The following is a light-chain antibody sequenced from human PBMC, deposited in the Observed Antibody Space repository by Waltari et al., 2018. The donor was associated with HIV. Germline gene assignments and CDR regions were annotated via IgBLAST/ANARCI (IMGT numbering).Light chain of an antibody. V-gene: IGLV1-47*01. Sequence: QSVLTQPPSASGTPGQRVTISCSGSSSNIGSNYVYWYQQLPGTAPKLLIYRNKQRPSGGPDRFYGSKSGTSASLAISGLRSEDEADYYCAAWDDSLSGPHVVFGGGTKLTVL. CDR3: AAWDDSLSGPHVV. J-gene: IGLJ2*01. CDR2: RNK. CDR1: SSNIGSNY.